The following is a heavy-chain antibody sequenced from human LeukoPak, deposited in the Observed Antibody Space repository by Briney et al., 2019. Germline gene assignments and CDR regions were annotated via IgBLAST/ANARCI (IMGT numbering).Heavy chain of an antibody. CDR3: ARNDYSPNYYYYGMDV. CDR2: IIPIFGTA. V-gene: IGHV1-69*13. Sequence: ASVKVSCKASGGTFSSYAISWVRQAPGQELEWMGGIIPIFGTANYAQKFQGRVTITADESTSTAYMELSSLRSEDTAVYYCARNDYSPNYYYYGMDVWGQGTTVTVSS. J-gene: IGHJ6*02. CDR1: GGTFSSYA. D-gene: IGHD4-11*01.